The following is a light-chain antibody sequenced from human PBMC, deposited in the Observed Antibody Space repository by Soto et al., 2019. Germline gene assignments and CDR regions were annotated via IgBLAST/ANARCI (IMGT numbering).Light chain of an antibody. CDR1: NIGSKS. CDR2: EVS. J-gene: IGLJ1*01. Sequence: LTQPPSVSVAPGQTVRVTCGGKNIGSKSVSWFQQHPGKAPKLIIYEVSKRPSGVPDRFSGSKSGNTASLTVSGLQSDDEADYYCSSYAGSDRFVFGTGTKAPS. CDR3: SSYAGSDRFV. V-gene: IGLV2-8*01.